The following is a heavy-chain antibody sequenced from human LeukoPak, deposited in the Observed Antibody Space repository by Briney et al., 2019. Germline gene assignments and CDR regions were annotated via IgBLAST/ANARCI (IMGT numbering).Heavy chain of an antibody. V-gene: IGHV3-30-3*01. CDR2: ISFDGGNK. Sequence: PGGSLRLSCAASGFTFSNYAMHWVRQAPGKRLEWVTVISFDGGNKYYADSVKGRFTISRDNSENTLYLQMNSLRTEDTAVYYCAGGTPYSSSGIDYWGQGTLVTVSS. D-gene: IGHD6-13*01. CDR3: AGGTPYSSSGIDY. CDR1: GFTFSNYA. J-gene: IGHJ4*02.